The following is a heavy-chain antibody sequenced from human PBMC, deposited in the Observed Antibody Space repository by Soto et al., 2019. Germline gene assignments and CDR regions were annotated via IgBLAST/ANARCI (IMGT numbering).Heavy chain of an antibody. V-gene: IGHV6-1*01. D-gene: IGHD3-10*01. J-gene: IGHJ3*02. CDR2: TYYTSKWSN. CDR3: ARGLSGAFDI. CDR1: GDSVSSNSAA. Sequence: QTLSLTCAISGDSVSSNSAAWNWIRQSPSRGLEWLGRTYYTSKWSNDYAVSVKSRITINPDTSRNQFSLQVYSVTPEDTAVYYCARGLSGAFDIWGQGAMVTVSS.